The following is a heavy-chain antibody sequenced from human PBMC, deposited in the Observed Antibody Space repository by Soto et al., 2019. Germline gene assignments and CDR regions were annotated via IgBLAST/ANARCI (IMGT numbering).Heavy chain of an antibody. CDR3: ARDRTFDY. CDR2: IYSGGST. CDR1: GFTVSSNY. J-gene: IGHJ4*02. Sequence: GGSLRLSCAASGFTVSSNYMSWVRQAPGKGLEWVSVIYSGGSTYYADSVRGRFTISRDNSRNTLYLQMNSLRAEDTAVYYCARDRTFDYWGQGTLVTVSS. V-gene: IGHV3-53*01.